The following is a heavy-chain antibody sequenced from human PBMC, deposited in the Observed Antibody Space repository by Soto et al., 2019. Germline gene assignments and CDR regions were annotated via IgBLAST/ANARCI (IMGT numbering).Heavy chain of an antibody. J-gene: IGHJ3*02. CDR1: GFTFSSYG. CDR3: GKILPHDGFDI. CDR2: INSDGSST. Sequence: PGGSLRLSCAASGFTFSSYGMHWVRQTPGKGLGWVSGINSDGSSTSYADSVKGRFTISRDNARNTLHLQMNSLRVEDTVVYYCGKILPHDGFDIWGQGTMVTVSS. V-gene: IGHV3-74*01.